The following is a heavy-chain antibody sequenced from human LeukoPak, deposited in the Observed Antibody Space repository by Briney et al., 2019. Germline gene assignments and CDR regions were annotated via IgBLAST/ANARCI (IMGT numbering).Heavy chain of an antibody. CDR3: AGYSGDYGGNLYFFDY. V-gene: IGHV3-53*01. J-gene: IGHJ4*02. Sequence: PGGSLRLSCAASGFTVSSNYMSWVRQAPGKGLEFVSVIYAGGITYYADSVKGRFTISRDISKNTLFLQMNSLRAEDTAVDYCAGYSGDYGGNLYFFDYWGQGTLVTVSS. CDR1: GFTVSSNY. D-gene: IGHD4-23*01. CDR2: IYAGGIT.